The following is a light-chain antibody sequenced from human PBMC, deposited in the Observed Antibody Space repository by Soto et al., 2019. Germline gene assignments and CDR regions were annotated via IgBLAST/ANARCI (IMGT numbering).Light chain of an antibody. Sequence: EVVLTQSPGTLSLSPGERATISCRASQRFSSSNLAWYQHKPGQPPKLIVYSASRRATGIPDRFSGSGSGTDFTLTISSLEPEDFALYYCQRYGGSPPVTFGGGTKVDIK. CDR1: QRFSSSN. CDR2: SAS. J-gene: IGKJ4*01. V-gene: IGKV3-20*01. CDR3: QRYGGSPPVT.